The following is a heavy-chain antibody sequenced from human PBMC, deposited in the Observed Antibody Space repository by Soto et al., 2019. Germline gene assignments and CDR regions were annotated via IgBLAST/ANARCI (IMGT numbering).Heavy chain of an antibody. CDR1: GGSISNDGYY. D-gene: IGHD4-17*01. Sequence: QVQLQESGPGLVKPSQTLALTCTVTGGSISNDGYYWSWVRQHPGKGLEWIGYIYYSGTTYYSSSLKSRVTISVVTSKNQFSLNLNSVTAADTAVYYCARAHRDHGDNTWGHGTLVTVSS. CDR3: ARAHRDHGDNT. CDR2: IYYSGTT. V-gene: IGHV4-31*03. J-gene: IGHJ4*01.